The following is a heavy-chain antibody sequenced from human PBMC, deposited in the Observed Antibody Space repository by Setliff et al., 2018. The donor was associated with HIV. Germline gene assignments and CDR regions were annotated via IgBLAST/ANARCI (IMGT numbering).Heavy chain of an antibody. D-gene: IGHD3-3*01. CDR1: GFTFNIYS. J-gene: IGHJ4*02. CDR3: AKARITGYYNFWSGPNFDY. V-gene: IGHV3-48*01. Sequence: SGGSLRLSCTASGFTFNIYSMNWVRQAPGKGLEWVSYISRSSGTIYYAESVKGRFTISRDNAKNSLYLQMNSLRAEDTAVYYCAKARITGYYNFWSGPNFDYWGQGTLVTVSS. CDR2: ISRSSGTI.